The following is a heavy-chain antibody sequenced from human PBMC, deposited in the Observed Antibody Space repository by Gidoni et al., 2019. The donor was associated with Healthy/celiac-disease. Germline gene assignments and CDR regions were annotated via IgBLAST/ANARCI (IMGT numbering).Heavy chain of an antibody. CDR2: IWYDGSNK. V-gene: IGHV3-33*01. CDR1: GFSFSLYG. CDR3: ARTEYDLLDY. J-gene: IGHJ4*02. Sequence: QVQLVESGRSVVQPWRSRKPSCAQSGFSFSLYGMHWVRQAPGKGLEWVAVIWYDGSNKYEADSVKGRFTISRDNSKTTLYLKMNSRRAEDTAVYYCARTEYDLLDYWGQGTLVTVSS. D-gene: IGHD3-3*01.